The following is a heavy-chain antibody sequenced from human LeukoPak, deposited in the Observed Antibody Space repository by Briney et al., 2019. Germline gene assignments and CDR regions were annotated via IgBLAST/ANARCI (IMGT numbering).Heavy chain of an antibody. V-gene: IGHV1-69-2*01. D-gene: IGHD5-24*01. CDR2: VDPEDGET. J-gene: IGHJ4*02. Sequence: ASVKVSCKVSGYTFTDYYMHWVQQAPGKGLEWMGLVDPEDGETIYAEKFQGRVTITADTSTDTAYMELSSLRSEDTAVYYCATNQQRWLQWNYWRQGTLVTVSS. CDR1: GYTFTDYY. CDR3: ATNQQRWLQWNY.